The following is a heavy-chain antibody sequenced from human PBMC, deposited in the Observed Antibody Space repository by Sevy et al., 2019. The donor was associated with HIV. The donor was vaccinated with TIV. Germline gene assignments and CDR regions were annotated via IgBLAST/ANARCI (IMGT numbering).Heavy chain of an antibody. CDR3: AKLVLEDGGRYYYYMDV. CDR2: ISGSGGST. Sequence: GGSLRLSCAASGFTFSSYAMSWVRQAPGKGLEWVSAISGSGGSTYYADSVKGRFTISRDNSKNTLYLQMNSLRAEDTAVYYCAKLVLEDGGRYYYYMDVWGKGTTVTVSS. J-gene: IGHJ6*03. V-gene: IGHV3-23*01. D-gene: IGHD3-16*01. CDR1: GFTFSSYA.